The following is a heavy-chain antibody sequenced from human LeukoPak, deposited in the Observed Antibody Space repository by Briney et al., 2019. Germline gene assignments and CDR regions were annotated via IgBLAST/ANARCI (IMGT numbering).Heavy chain of an antibody. Sequence: PGGSLRLSCAASGFTFSSYGMHWVRQAPGKGLEWVAVISYDGSNKYYADSVKGRFTISRDNSKNTLYLQMNSLRSEDTAVYFCAKASTAYSHFGDFWGQGTLVTVSS. CDR3: AKASTAYSHFGDF. CDR1: GFTFSSYG. J-gene: IGHJ4*02. V-gene: IGHV3-30*18. CDR2: ISYDGSNK. D-gene: IGHD3-22*01.